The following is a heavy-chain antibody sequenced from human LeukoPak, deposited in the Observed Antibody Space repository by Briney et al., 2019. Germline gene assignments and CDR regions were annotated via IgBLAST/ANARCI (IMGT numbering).Heavy chain of an antibody. CDR3: ARDKRRLAVAGSDAFDI. V-gene: IGHV4-61*02. J-gene: IGHJ3*02. D-gene: IGHD6-19*01. CDR2: IYTSGST. Sequence: SETLSLTCTVSGGSISSGSYYWSWIRQPAGKGLEWIGRIYTSGSTNYNPSLKSRVTISVDTSKNQFSLKLSSVTAADTAVYYCARDKRRLAVAGSDAFDIWGQGTMVTVSS. CDR1: GGSISSGSYY.